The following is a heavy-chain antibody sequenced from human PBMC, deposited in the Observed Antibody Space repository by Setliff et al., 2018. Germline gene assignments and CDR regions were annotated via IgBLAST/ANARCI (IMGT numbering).Heavy chain of an antibody. CDR3: GRTMTYYYLCMDV. V-gene: IGHV4-4*02. CDR1: GGSVSSSSW. CDR2: IYHGGNT. Sequence: SSETLSLTCDVSGGSVSSSSWWTWVRQPPGKGLEWIGQIYHGGNTGYNPSLKSRLTMSIDKSKNQVSLELSSVTTADAAVYYCGRTMTYYYLCMDVWGNGTTVTVS. J-gene: IGHJ6*03.